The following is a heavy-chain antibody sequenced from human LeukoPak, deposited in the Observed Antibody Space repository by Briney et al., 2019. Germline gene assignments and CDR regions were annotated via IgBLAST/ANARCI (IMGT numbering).Heavy chain of an antibody. D-gene: IGHD3-22*01. J-gene: IGHJ4*02. CDR3: AKGRDSGGNLVDL. V-gene: IGHV4-39*02. Sequence: PSETLSLTCTVSGGSIRSGSHYWAWIRQPPGKGLEWIGSIYYSGSTYYNPSLRNRVTISIDTSKNHFSLKLSSLSAADTSVYYCAKGRDSGGNLVDLWGQGTRVTVS. CDR2: IYYSGST. CDR1: GGSIRSGSHY.